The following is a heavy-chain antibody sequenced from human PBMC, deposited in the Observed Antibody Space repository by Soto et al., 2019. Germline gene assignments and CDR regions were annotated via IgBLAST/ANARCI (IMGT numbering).Heavy chain of an antibody. D-gene: IGHD2-2*01. Sequence: PGGSLRLSCAASGFTFSSYSMNWVRQAPGKGLEWVSSISSSSSYIYYADSVKGRFTISRDNAKNSLYLQMNSLRAEDTAVYYCASRHSPIGYCISTSCYVGTYFDYWGQGT. J-gene: IGHJ4*02. V-gene: IGHV3-21*01. CDR2: ISSSSSYI. CDR1: GFTFSSYS. CDR3: ASRHSPIGYCISTSCYVGTYFDY.